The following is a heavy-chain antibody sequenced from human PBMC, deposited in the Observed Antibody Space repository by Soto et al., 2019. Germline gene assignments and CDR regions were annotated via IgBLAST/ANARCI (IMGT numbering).Heavy chain of an antibody. D-gene: IGHD2-15*01. Sequence: PGGSLRLSCAASGFTFSSYGMHWVRQAPGKGLEWVAVISYDGSNKYYADSVKGRFTISRDNSKNTLYLQMNSLRAEDTAVYYCAKDWAYCSGGSCYSARVAYYYYYGMDVWGQGTTVTVSS. CDR1: GFTFSSYG. V-gene: IGHV3-30*18. CDR3: AKDWAYCSGGSCYSARVAYYYYYGMDV. CDR2: ISYDGSNK. J-gene: IGHJ6*02.